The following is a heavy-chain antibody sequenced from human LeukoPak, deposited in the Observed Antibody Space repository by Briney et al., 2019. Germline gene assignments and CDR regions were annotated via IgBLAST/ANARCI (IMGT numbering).Heavy chain of an antibody. D-gene: IGHD3-10*01. CDR3: ARDGLWFGELTNYYYYYMDV. CDR1: RFTFSSYG. J-gene: IGHJ6*03. Sequence: GGSLRLSCAASRFTFSSYGMHWVRQTPGKGLEWVSGINWNGGSTGYADSVKGRFTISRDNAKNSLYLQMNSLRAEDTALYYCARDGLWFGELTNYYYYYMDVWGKGTTVTVSS. CDR2: INWNGGST. V-gene: IGHV3-20*04.